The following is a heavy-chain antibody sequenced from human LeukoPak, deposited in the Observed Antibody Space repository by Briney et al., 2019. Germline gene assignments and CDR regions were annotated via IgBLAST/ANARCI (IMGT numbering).Heavy chain of an antibody. CDR3: ARTNMVRSDDGMDV. CDR1: GYSFTSYW. V-gene: IGHV5-51*01. Sequence: GASLQISCQGSGYSFTSYWIGWVRPLPGKGLEWMGIIYPGDSDTRYSPSFQGQVTISADKSISTAYLQWSSLKASDTAMYYCARTNMVRSDDGMDVWGQGTTVSVPS. CDR2: IYPGDSDT. J-gene: IGHJ6*02. D-gene: IGHD3-10*01.